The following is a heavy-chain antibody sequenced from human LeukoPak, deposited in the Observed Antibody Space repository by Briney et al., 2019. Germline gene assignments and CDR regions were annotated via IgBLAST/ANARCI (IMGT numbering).Heavy chain of an antibody. CDR1: GYTFTGYY. CDR2: INPNSGGT. J-gene: IGHJ5*02. CDR3: AREADIVVVPAAHRYNWFHP. D-gene: IGHD2-2*01. Sequence: ASVKVSCKASGYTFTGYYMRWVRQAPGQGLEWMGWINPNSGGTNYAQKFQGRVTMTRDTSISTAYMELSRLRSDDTAVYYCAREADIVVVPAAHRYNWFHPWGQGTLSPSPQ. V-gene: IGHV1-2*02.